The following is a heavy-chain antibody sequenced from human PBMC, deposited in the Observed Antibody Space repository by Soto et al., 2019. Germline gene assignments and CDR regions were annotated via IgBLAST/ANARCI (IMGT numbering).Heavy chain of an antibody. CDR3: ARSRPLRFLEWLLYPFAY. D-gene: IGHD3-3*01. Sequence: QVQLQESGPGLVKPSETLSLTCTVSGGSISSYYWSWIRQPPGKGLEWIGYIYYSGSTNYNPSLKSRVTIAVDTSKNQFSLKLSSVTAADTAVYYCARSRPLRFLEWLLYPFAYWGQGTLVTVSS. J-gene: IGHJ4*02. CDR1: GGSISSYY. CDR2: IYYSGST. V-gene: IGHV4-59*01.